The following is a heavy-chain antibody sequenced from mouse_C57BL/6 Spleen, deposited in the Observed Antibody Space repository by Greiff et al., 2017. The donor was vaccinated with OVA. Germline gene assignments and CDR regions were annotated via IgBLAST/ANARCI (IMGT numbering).Heavy chain of an antibody. CDR2: ISDGGSYT. V-gene: IGHV5-4*03. CDR3: ARNWDKPFDY. D-gene: IGHD4-1*01. CDR1: GFTFSSYA. J-gene: IGHJ2*01. Sequence: EVMLVESGGGLVKPGGSLKLSCAASGFTFSSYAMSWVRQTPEKRLEWVATISDGGSYTYYPDNVKGRFTISRDNAKNNLYLQMSHLKSEDTAMYYCARNWDKPFDYWGQGTTLTVSS.